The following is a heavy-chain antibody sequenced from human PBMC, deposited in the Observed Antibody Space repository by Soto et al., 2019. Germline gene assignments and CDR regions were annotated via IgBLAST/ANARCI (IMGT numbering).Heavy chain of an antibody. J-gene: IGHJ6*03. CDR1: GYTFTSYA. CDR3: ARGASAAGYYYYYMDV. Sequence: ASVKVSCKASGYTFTSYAMHWVRQAPGQRLEWMGWINAGNGNTKYSQKFQGRVTMTRDTSISTAYMELSRLRSDDTAVYYCARGASAAGYYYYYMDVWGKGTTVTVSS. D-gene: IGHD6-13*01. CDR2: INAGNGNT. V-gene: IGHV1-3*01.